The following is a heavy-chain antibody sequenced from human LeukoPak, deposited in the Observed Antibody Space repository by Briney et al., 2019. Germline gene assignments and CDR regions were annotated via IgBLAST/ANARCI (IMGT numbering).Heavy chain of an antibody. CDR3: AKDRSFTYYYDSSAPGNWFDP. CDR2: ISGDGGST. J-gene: IGHJ5*02. V-gene: IGHV3-43*02. CDR1: GFXFDDYA. Sequence: GGSLRLSCAASGFXFDDYAMHWVRQAPGKGLEWVSLISGDGGSTYYADSVKGRFTISRDNIKNSLYLQMNSLRTEDTALYYCAKDRSFTYYYDSSAPGNWFDPWGQGTLVTVSS. D-gene: IGHD3-22*01.